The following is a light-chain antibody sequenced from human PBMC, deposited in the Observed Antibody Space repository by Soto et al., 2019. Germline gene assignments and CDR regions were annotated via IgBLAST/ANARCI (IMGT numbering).Light chain of an antibody. CDR3: QSYDSSLSGYV. J-gene: IGLJ1*01. CDR1: SSNIGAGYD. CDR2: GNS. Sequence: LTQPPSVSGAPGQRVTISCTGSSSNIGAGYDVHWYQQLPGTAPKLLIYGNSNRPSGVPDRFSGSKSGTSASLAITGLQAEDEADYYCQSYDSSLSGYVFGTGTQLTVL. V-gene: IGLV1-40*01.